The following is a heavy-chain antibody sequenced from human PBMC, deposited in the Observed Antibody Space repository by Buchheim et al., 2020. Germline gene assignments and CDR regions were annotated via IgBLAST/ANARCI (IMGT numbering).Heavy chain of an antibody. CDR2: VYYSATT. J-gene: IGHJ4*02. V-gene: IGHV4-39*07. CDR3: ASIGAYIYGSNWGFFDS. Sequence: QLQLQESGPGLVKPSETLSLTCTVSGGSISSNTYHWGWIRRPPGKGLEWIGSVYYSATTYYSTSLKSRVTLPVDFPQNQFSLKLTSVTAADTAVYYCASIGAYIYGSNWGFFDSWGPGAL. D-gene: IGHD5-18*01. CDR1: GGSISSNTYH.